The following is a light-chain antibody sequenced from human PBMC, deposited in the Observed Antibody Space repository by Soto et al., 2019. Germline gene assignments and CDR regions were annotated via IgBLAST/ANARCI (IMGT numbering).Light chain of an antibody. V-gene: IGKV3-15*01. CDR1: QNINTY. Sequence: EKVMTQSPATLSMSPGERATLSCRASQNINTYLAWYQHKPGQAPRLLIYGASTRATGIPARFSGSGSGSDVTLTISSLQSEDFAVYYCQQYTNWPSWTFGQGTKVEIK. CDR3: QQYTNWPSWT. J-gene: IGKJ1*01. CDR2: GAS.